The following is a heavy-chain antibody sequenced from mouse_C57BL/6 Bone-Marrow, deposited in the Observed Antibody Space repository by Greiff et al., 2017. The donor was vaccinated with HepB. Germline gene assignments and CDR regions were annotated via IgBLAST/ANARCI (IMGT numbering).Heavy chain of an antibody. J-gene: IGHJ4*01. D-gene: IGHD1-1*01. CDR2: IYPGDGDT. Sequence: QVQLQQSGAELVKPGASVKISCKASGYAFSSYWMNWVKQRPGKGLEWIGQIYPGDGDTNYNGKFKGKATLTADKSSSTAYMQLSSLTSEDSAVYFCARGRYYYGSSYCAMDYWGQGTSVTVSS. CDR1: GYAFSSYW. V-gene: IGHV1-80*01. CDR3: ARGRYYYGSSYCAMDY.